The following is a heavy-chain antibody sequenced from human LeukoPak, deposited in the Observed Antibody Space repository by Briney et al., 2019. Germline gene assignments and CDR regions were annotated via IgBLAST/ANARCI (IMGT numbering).Heavy chain of an antibody. CDR1: GFTFSSYG. CDR2: ISYDGSNK. CDR3: AKVGARYYYDSSGYVDY. D-gene: IGHD3-22*01. V-gene: IGHV3-30*18. Sequence: GGSLRLSCAASGFTFSSYGMHWVRQAPGKGLEWVAVISYDGSNKYYADSVKGRFTISRDNSKNTLYLQMNSLRAEDTAVYYCAKVGARYYYDSSGYVDYWGQGTLVTVSS. J-gene: IGHJ4*02.